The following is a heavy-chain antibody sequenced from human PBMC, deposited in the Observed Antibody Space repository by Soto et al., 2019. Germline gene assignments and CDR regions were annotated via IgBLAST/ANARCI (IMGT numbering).Heavy chain of an antibody. D-gene: IGHD3-3*01. CDR1: GGSISSYY. J-gene: IGHJ5*02. CDR2: IYYSGGT. Sequence: SETLSLTCTVSGGSISSYYWSWIRQPPGKGLEWIGYIYYSGGTNYNPSLKSRVTISVDTSKNQFSLKLSSVTAADTAVYYCARDRGSFWSGYFWFDPWGQGTLGAVSS. V-gene: IGHV4-59*01. CDR3: ARDRGSFWSGYFWFDP.